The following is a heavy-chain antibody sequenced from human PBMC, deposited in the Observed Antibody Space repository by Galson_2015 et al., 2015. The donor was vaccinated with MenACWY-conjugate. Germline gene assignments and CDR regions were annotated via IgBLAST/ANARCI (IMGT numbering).Heavy chain of an antibody. V-gene: IGHV1-2*05. D-gene: IGHD3-22*01. CDR1: GYTFTGYY. CDR2: INPNSGGT. CDR3: ARSRYSDSSSGMDGMDV. J-gene: IGHJ6*02. Sequence: SVKVSCKASGYTFTGYYTHWVRQAPGQGLEWMGRINPNSGGTNYAQKIQGSVTMTRDTSISIAYMELSRLRSDDTVVYYCARSRYSDSSSGMDGMDVSGQGTAVPASS.